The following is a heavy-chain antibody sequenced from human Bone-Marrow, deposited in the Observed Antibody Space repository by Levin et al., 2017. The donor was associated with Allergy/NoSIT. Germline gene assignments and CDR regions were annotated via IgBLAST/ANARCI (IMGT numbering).Heavy chain of an antibody. CDR1: GFTFDDYA. CDR3: AKGPNGYCISTSCSSKFDP. J-gene: IGHJ5*02. V-gene: IGHV3-9*01. D-gene: IGHD2-2*01. Sequence: GGSLRLSCAASGFTFDDYAMHWVRQAPGKGLEWVSGISWNSGSIGYADSVKGRFTISRDNAKNSLYLQMNSLRAEDTALYYCAKGPNGYCISTSCSSKFDPWGQGTLVTVSS. CDR2: ISWNSGSI.